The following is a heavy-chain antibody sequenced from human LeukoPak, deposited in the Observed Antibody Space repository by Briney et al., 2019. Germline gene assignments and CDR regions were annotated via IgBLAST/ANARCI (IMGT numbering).Heavy chain of an antibody. D-gene: IGHD6-13*01. CDR1: GFTFSRYS. CDR2: ITISSTYL. Sequence: GGSLRLSCAASGFTFSRYSMNWVRQAPGKGLEWVSSITISSTYLFYADSVKGRFTIPRDNAKNSLYLQMNSLRAEDTAVYYCARDLEQQLFDLWGQGTLVTVSS. CDR3: ARDLEQQLFDL. V-gene: IGHV3-21*01. J-gene: IGHJ5*02.